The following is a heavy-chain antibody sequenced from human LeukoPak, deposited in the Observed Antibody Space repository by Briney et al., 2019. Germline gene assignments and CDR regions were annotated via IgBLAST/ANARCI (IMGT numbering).Heavy chain of an antibody. CDR3: ARDFDSSGYFQAG. V-gene: IGHV1-2*06. CDR2: INPNSGGT. D-gene: IGHD3-22*01. Sequence: GASVKVSCKASGYTFTGYYMHWVRQAPGQGLECIGRINPNSGGTNYAQKFQGRVTMTRDTSISTAYMELSRLRSDDTAVYYCARDFDSSGYFQAGWGQGTLVTVSS. CDR1: GYTFTGYY. J-gene: IGHJ4*02.